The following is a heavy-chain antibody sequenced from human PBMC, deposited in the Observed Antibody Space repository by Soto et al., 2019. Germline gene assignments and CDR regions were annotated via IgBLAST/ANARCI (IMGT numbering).Heavy chain of an antibody. Sequence: GGSLRLSCAASGFTFSSYSMNWVRQAPGKGLEWVSYISSSSSTIYYADSVKGRFTISRDNAKNSLYLQMNSLRAEDTAVYYCARDFGSRETTTLYYFDYWGQGTLVTVSS. D-gene: IGHD4-17*01. CDR3: ARDFGSRETTTLYYFDY. V-gene: IGHV3-48*01. CDR1: GFTFSSYS. CDR2: ISSSSSTI. J-gene: IGHJ4*02.